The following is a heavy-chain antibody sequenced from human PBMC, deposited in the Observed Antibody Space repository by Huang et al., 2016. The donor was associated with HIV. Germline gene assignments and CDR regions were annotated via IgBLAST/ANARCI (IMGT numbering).Heavy chain of an antibody. CDR2: ISYDGRNK. V-gene: IGHV3-30*04. J-gene: IGHJ6*03. Sequence: QVQLVESGGGVVEPGRSLRRSCAASGLTFSNYAMHWVRQAPGKGLEWVAVISYDGRNKYYTDAVKGRFTISRDNSKNALYLQRNSLRAEDTAVYYCARRAVAGSYYYYYMDVWGKGTTVTVSS. CDR3: ARRAVAGSYYYYYMDV. CDR1: GLTFSNYA. D-gene: IGHD6-19*01.